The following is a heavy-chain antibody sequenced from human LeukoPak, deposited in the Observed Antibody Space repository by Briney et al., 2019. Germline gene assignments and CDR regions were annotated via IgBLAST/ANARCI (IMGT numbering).Heavy chain of an antibody. CDR2: ITGSGTGT. CDR3: ARMGKGTLDY. V-gene: IGHV3-23*01. CDR1: GFTFSSDA. J-gene: IGHJ4*02. Sequence: GGSLRLSCAASGFTFSSDAMSWVRQAPGKGLEWVSAITGSGTGTYYADSVKGRFTISRDDSMNTLYLQMNSLRAEDTAVYYCARMGKGTLDYWGQGTLVTVSS. D-gene: IGHD1-1*01.